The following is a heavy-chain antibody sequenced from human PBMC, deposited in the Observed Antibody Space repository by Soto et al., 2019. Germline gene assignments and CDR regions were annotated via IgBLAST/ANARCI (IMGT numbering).Heavy chain of an antibody. J-gene: IGHJ6*02. D-gene: IGHD6-13*01. Sequence: HVQLQESGPGLVKPSGTLSLTCAVSGGSISSSNWWSWLRQPPGKGLELIGEIYHSGSTNYNPSLKSRVTISVDKSKNQFSLKLSAVTAADTAVYYCARGLYVWKSSSWSHGMYVWGQGTTVTVSS. CDR2: IYHSGST. CDR1: GGSISSSNW. CDR3: ARGLYVWKSSSWSHGMYV. V-gene: IGHV4-4*02.